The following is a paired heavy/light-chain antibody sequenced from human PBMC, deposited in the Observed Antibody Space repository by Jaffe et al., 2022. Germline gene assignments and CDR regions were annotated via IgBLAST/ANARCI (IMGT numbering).Heavy chain of an antibody. J-gene: IGHJ5*02. CDR3: AREGRGGYVAFVPWFDP. D-gene: IGHD3-9*01. CDR2: IYSTGTT. CDR1: GTFISNGGYS. Sequence: QVRLQESGSGLVKPSQTLSLTCGVSGTFISNGGYSWTWLRQPPGKGLEWIGYIYSTGTTHYNPSLGGRVTLSVDTSKNQFSLKLTSVTAADTAVYYCAREGRGGYVAFVPWFDPWGQGILVTVSS. V-gene: IGHV4-30-2*01.
Light chain of an antibody. J-gene: IGKJ1*01. CDR3: QQSYTTPRT. CDR1: QSVSTY. V-gene: IGKV1-39*01. Sequence: DIQMTQSPASLSAFVRDRVTITCRASQSVSTYLNWYKQKPGRAPVLLIYGASILQDGVPSRFSGGGSETEFTLTISSLQPEDFATYYCQQSYTTPRTFGQGTKVELK. CDR2: GAS.